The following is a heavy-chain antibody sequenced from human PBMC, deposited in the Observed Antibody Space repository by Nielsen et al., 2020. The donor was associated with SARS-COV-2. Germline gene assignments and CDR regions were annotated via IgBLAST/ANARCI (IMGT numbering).Heavy chain of an antibody. CDR1: GGSISSSSYY. CDR3: AREQQRIYDY. D-gene: IGHD6-13*01. Sequence: SETLSLTCTVSGGSISSSSYYWSWIRQPPGKGLEWIGEINHSGSTNYNPSLKSRVTISVDTSKNQFSLKLSSVTAADTAVYYCAREQQRIYDYWGQGTLVTVSS. CDR2: INHSGST. J-gene: IGHJ4*02. V-gene: IGHV4-39*07.